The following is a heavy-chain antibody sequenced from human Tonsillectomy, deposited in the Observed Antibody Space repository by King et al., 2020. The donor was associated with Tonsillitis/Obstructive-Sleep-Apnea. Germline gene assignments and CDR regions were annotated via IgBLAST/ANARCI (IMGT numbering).Heavy chain of an antibody. Sequence: VQLVESGGGLVKPGGSLRLSCAASGFTFTNAWMSWVRQAPGKGLEWVGRIKSKTDGGTTDYAAPVKGRFTISRDDSKNTLYLQMSSLKTEDTAVYYCTSDRLVTLMEVVRTGYYYFMDVWGKGTTVTVSS. J-gene: IGHJ6*03. CDR1: GFTFTNAW. CDR3: TSDRLVTLMEVVRTGYYYFMDV. V-gene: IGHV3-15*01. D-gene: IGHD3-22*01. CDR2: IKSKTDGGTT.